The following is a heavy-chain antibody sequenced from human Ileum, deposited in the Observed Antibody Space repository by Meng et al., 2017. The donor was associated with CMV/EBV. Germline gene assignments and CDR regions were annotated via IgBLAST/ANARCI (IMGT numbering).Heavy chain of an antibody. CDR3: AHRLGAFDP. CDR1: GVSLRTNRVT. V-gene: IGHV2-5*02. Sequence: QITLKESRPTPVNPTQTVTLTGTFAGVSLRTNRVTVGWIRQPPGKALEWLALIYWDDDKRYSPSLKSRLTITKDTSKNQVVLTMTNMDPVDTATYYCAHRLGAFDPWGQGTLVTVSS. CDR2: IYWDDDK. J-gene: IGHJ5*02.